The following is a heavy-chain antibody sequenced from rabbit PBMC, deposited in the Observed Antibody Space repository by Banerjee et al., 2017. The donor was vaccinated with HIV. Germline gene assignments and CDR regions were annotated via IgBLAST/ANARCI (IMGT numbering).Heavy chain of an antibody. CDR2: IYTSSGST. CDR3: ARGGHMLVVVMPYYGMDL. J-gene: IGHJ6*01. Sequence: QQQLEESGGGLVKPGGTLTLTCKASGIDFSSYYYMFWVRQAPGKGLELIACIYTSSGSTWYASWVNGRFTISRSTSLNTVDLKMTSLTAADTATYFCARGGHMLVVVMPYYGMDLWGPGTLVTVS. CDR1: GIDFSSYYY. V-gene: IGHV1S43*01. D-gene: IGHD8-1*01.